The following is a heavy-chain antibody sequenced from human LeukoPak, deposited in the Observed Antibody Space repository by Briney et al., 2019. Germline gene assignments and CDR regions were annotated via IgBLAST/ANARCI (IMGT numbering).Heavy chain of an antibody. CDR1: GFTFSNYG. CDR3: AKLGKTENHYGSGRFSYYYYMDV. CDR2: IRSDGINK. D-gene: IGHD3-10*01. J-gene: IGHJ6*03. V-gene: IGHV3-30*02. Sequence: GGSLRLSCAASGFTFSNYGMHWVRQAPGKGLEWVAFIRSDGINKYHADSVKGRFTISRDNSKNTLYLQMNSLRAEDTAVYYCAKLGKTENHYGSGRFSYYYYMDVWGKGPTVTIPS.